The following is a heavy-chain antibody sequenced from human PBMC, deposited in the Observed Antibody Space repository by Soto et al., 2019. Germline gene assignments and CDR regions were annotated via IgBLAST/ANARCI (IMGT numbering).Heavy chain of an antibody. D-gene: IGHD6-13*01. Sequence: EMQLLESGGGLVQPGGSLRLSCAASGFTFSLYAMSWVRLAPGKGLEWVSGVSASGDTTYYADSVKGRFTISRDNAKNSLYLQMNSLGAEDAAVYYCAREQGRYRSSNYYYGMDVWGQGPTVTVSS. V-gene: IGHV3-23*01. CDR3: AREQGRYRSSNYYYGMDV. J-gene: IGHJ6*02. CDR2: VSASGDTT. CDR1: GFTFSLYA.